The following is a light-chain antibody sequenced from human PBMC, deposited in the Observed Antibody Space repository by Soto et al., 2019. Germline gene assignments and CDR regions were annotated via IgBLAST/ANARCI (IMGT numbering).Light chain of an antibody. J-gene: IGLJ2*01. CDR2: YNS. CDR3: QVWDRSSDHVV. CDR1: NIGSKS. V-gene: IGLV3-21*04. Sequence: SYELTQPPSVSEAPGKTAMITCGGDNIGSKSVHWYQQKPGQAPVVVINYNSDRPSGIPDRFSGSNSGSTATLTITRVEAGDEADYYCQVWDRSSDHVVFGGGTQLTVL.